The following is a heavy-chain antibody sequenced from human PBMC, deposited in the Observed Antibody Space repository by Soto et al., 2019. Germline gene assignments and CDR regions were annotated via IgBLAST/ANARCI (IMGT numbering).Heavy chain of an antibody. CDR3: ARVLRITYYDFWSGSGYYMDV. D-gene: IGHD3-3*01. CDR1: GYTLTELS. J-gene: IGHJ6*03. V-gene: IGHV1-24*01. CDR2: FDPEDGET. Sequence: ASVKVSCKVSGYTLTELSMHWVRQAPGKGLERMGGFDPEDGETIYAQKFQGRVTMTRDTSIGTAYMELSSLRSEDTAVYYCARVLRITYYDFWSGSGYYMDVWGKGTTVTVSS.